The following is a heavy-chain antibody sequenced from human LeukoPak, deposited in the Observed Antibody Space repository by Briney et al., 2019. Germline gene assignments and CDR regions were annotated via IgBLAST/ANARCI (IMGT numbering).Heavy chain of an antibody. D-gene: IGHD6-13*01. CDR2: VNPNSGGT. CDR3: ARDWEIAAAGTHFDY. CDR1: GYTFTGYY. J-gene: IGHJ4*02. Sequence: GASVKVSCKASGYTFTGYYMHWVRQAPGQGLEWMGWVNPNSGGTNYAQKFQGRVTMTRDTSISTAYMELSRLRSDDTAVYYCARDWEIAAAGTHFDYWGQGTLVTVSS. V-gene: IGHV1-2*02.